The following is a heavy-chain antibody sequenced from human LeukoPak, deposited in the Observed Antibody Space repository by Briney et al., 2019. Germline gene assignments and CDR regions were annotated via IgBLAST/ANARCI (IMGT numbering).Heavy chain of an antibody. D-gene: IGHD3-10*01. CDR2: ISSSSSYI. CDR3: ARGFSEEELLPEN. J-gene: IGHJ4*02. CDR1: GFTFSTYS. V-gene: IGHV3-21*01. Sequence: GGCLRLSCAASGFTFSTYSMNWVRQTPRKGLAWVSSISSSSSYIYYADSVKGRFTISRDNAKKSLYRQMNSLRAEDTAVYYCARGFSEEELLPENWGQGTLDTVSS.